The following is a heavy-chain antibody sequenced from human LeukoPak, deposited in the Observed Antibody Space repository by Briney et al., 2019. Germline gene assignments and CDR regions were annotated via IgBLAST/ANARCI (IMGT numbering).Heavy chain of an antibody. CDR2: ISRSGSPT. CDR3: ARSPWDSRLYMDV. V-gene: IGHV3-48*03. CDR1: GFTFSSYE. Sequence: GGSLRLSCAASGFTFSSYEMSWIRQAPGKGLEWVSYISRSGSPTYYADSVKGRFTISRDNAKNSLYLQMNSLRVEDTAVYYCARSPWDSRLYMDVWGKGTTVTVSS. J-gene: IGHJ6*03. D-gene: IGHD1-26*01.